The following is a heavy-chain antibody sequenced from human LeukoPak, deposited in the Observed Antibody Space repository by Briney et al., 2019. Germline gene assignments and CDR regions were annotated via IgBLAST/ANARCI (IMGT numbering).Heavy chain of an antibody. J-gene: IGHJ5*02. V-gene: IGHV4-4*07. CDR3: AGERVGVVPAAINWFDP. CDR2: IYTSGST. D-gene: IGHD2-2*02. Sequence: PSETLSLTCTVSGGSISSYYWSWIRQPAGKGPEWIGRIYTSGSTNYNPSLKSRVTISVDTSKNQFSLKLSSVTAADTAVYYCAGERVGVVPAAINWFDPWGQGTLVTVSS. CDR1: GGSISSYY.